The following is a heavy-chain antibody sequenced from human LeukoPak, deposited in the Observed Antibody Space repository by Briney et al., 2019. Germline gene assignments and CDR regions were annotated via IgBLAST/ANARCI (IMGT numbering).Heavy chain of an antibody. CDR3: AREVVGATLDWFDP. V-gene: IGHV1-69*05. D-gene: IGHD1-26*01. J-gene: IGHJ5*02. CDR1: GGTFSSYA. Sequence: SVKVSCKASGGTFSSYAISWVRQAPGQGLEWMGGIIPIFGTANYAQKFQGRVTITTDESTSTAYMELSSLRSEDTAVYYCAREVVGATLDWFDPWGQGTLVTVSS. CDR2: IIPIFGTA.